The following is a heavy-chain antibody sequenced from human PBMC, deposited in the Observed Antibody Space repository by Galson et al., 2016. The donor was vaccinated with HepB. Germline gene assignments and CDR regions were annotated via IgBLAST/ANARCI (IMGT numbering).Heavy chain of an antibody. D-gene: IGHD3-22*01. CDR3: AHGIYDSSAISYIFDP. J-gene: IGHJ5*02. CDR2: IYWDDDT. Sequence: PALVKPTQTLTLTCTFSGFSLSTNGVGVGWIRQPPGKALEWLAPIYWDDDTRSSPSLKSRLTITKDTSKNQVVLTMTNMDPVDTATYYCAHGIYDSSAISYIFDPWGQGTLVTVSS. CDR1: GFSLSTNGVG. V-gene: IGHV2-5*02.